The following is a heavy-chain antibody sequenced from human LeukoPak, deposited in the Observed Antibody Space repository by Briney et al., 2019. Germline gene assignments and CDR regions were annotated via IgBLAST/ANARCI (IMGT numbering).Heavy chain of an antibody. CDR3: ARDPPYYYDSSGYYLY. D-gene: IGHD3-22*01. CDR2: ISAYNGNT. V-gene: IGHV1-18*01. Sequence: ASVKVSCKASGGTFSSYAISWVRQAPGQGLEWMGWISAYNGNTNYSQKLQGRVTMTTDTSTSTAYMELRSLRSDDTAVYYCARDPPYYYDSSGYYLYWGQGTLVTVSS. J-gene: IGHJ4*02. CDR1: GGTFSSYA.